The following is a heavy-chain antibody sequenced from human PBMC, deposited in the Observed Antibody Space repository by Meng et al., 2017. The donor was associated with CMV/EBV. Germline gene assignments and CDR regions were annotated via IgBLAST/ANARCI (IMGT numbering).Heavy chain of an antibody. Sequence: GESLKISCAASGFTVSSNYMSWVRQAPGKGLEWVSVIYSGGSTYYADSVKGRFTISRDNSKNTLYLQMNSLRAEDTAVYHCARVAAAGGFDYWGQGTLVTVSS. J-gene: IGHJ4*02. CDR3: ARVAAAGGFDY. CDR2: IYSGGST. V-gene: IGHV3-53*01. CDR1: GFTVSSNY. D-gene: IGHD6-13*01.